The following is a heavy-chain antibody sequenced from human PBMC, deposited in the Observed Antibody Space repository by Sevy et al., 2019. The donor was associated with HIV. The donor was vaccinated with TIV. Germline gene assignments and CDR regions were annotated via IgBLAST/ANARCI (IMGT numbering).Heavy chain of an antibody. J-gene: IGHJ6*02. V-gene: IGHV3-23*01. Sequence: GGSLRLSCAASGFTFSSYAMNWVRQAPGKGLEWVSAISGRGGSTYYADSVEGRFTISRDTSKNTLYLQMNSLRAEDTAVYYCAKAPPGHCSSGRCPRAYYYYGMDVWGQGTTVTVSS. CDR3: AKAPPGHCSSGRCPRAYYYYGMDV. CDR2: ISGRGGST. D-gene: IGHD2-15*01. CDR1: GFTFSSYA.